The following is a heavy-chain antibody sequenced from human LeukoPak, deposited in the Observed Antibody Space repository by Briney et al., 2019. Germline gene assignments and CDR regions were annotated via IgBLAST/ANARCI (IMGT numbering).Heavy chain of an antibody. CDR2: IYYSGST. D-gene: IGHD3-16*01. CDR3: ARVGDYALKD. CDR1: GGSISSGGYY. J-gene: IGHJ4*02. Sequence: SQTLSLTCTVSGGSISSGGYYWSWIRQHPGKGLEWIGYIYYSGSTYYNPSLRSRVTISVDTSKNQFSLKLSSVTAADTAVYYCARVGDYALKDWGQGTLVTVSS. V-gene: IGHV4-31*03.